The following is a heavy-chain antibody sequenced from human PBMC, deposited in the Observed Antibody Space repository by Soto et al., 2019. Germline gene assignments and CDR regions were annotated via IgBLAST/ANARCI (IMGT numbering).Heavy chain of an antibody. J-gene: IGHJ6*02. CDR3: AKDLRRVEKPCYYYYGMDV. CDR2: ISGSGGST. D-gene: IGHD3-3*01. CDR1: GFTFSSYA. Sequence: GGSLRLSCAASGFTFSSYAMSWVRQAPGKGLEWVSAISGSGGSTYYADSVKGRFTISRDNSKNTLYLQMNSLRAEDTAVYYCAKDLRRVEKPCYYYYGMDVWGQGTTVTVSS. V-gene: IGHV3-23*01.